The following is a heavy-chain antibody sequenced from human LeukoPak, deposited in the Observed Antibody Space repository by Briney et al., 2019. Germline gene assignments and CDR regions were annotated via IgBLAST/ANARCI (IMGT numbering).Heavy chain of an antibody. J-gene: IGHJ4*02. V-gene: IGHV3-23*01. CDR2: ISGSGGST. CDR1: GFTFRSYA. Sequence: GGSLRLSCAASGFTFRSYAMSWVRQAPGKGLEWVSAISGSGGSTYYADSVKGRFTISRDNSKNTLYLQMNSLRAEDTAVYYCAKLVFGDSSGFVGYWGQGTLVTVSS. D-gene: IGHD3-22*01. CDR3: AKLVFGDSSGFVGY.